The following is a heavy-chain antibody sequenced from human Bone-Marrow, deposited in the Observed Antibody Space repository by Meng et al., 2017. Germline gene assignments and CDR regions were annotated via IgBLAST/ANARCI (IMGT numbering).Heavy chain of an antibody. J-gene: IGHJ4*01. CDR1: GFTFRSYW. CDR2: INEDGSDK. V-gene: IGHV3-7*01. D-gene: IGHD3-22*01. CDR3: TRDQFYYDSSGFDVDY. Sequence: GESLKISCAASGFTFRSYWMSWVRQAPGKGLECVASINEDGSDKYYVDSLKGRFAISRDDAKISVYLQMNSLRADDTAVYFCTRDQFYYDSSGFDVDYWGQGTLVTVSS.